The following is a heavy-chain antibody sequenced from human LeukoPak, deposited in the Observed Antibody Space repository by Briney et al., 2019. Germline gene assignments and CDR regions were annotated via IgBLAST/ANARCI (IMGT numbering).Heavy chain of an antibody. Sequence: GRSLRLSCTASGFTFGDYAMSWVRQAPGKGLERVGFIRSKAYGGTTEYAASVKGRFTISRDDSKSIAYLQMNSLKTEDTAVYYCTSFQGYGDYYYYGMDVWGQGTTVTVSS. CDR1: GFTFGDYA. V-gene: IGHV3-49*04. J-gene: IGHJ6*02. D-gene: IGHD4-17*01. CDR2: IRSKAYGGTT. CDR3: TSFQGYGDYYYYGMDV.